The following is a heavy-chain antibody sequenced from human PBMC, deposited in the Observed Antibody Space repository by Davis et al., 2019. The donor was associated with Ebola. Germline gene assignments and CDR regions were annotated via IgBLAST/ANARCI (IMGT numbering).Heavy chain of an antibody. V-gene: IGHV4-31*03. CDR1: VGSISSGGYY. Sequence: MPSETLSLTCTVSVGSISSGGYYWSWIRQHPGKGLEWIGYIYHSGSAYYNPSLKSRVTISIDTSQNQFSLKLISVTAADTAVYYCARLMATIGNYWGQGTLVTVSS. D-gene: IGHD5-24*01. CDR2: IYHSGSA. CDR3: ARLMATIGNY. J-gene: IGHJ4*02.